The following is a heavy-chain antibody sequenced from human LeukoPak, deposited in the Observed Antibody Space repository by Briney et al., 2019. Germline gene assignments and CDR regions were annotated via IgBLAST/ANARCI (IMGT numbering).Heavy chain of an antibody. D-gene: IGHD3-3*01. J-gene: IGHJ4*02. CDR2: IYYSGST. CDR3: ARDRTAPDFWSGSRPTNTLDY. CDR1: GGSISSSSYY. V-gene: IGHV4-39*07. Sequence: KPSETLSLTCTVSGGSISSSSYYWGWIRQPPGKGLEWIGSIYYSGSTYYNPSLKSRVTISVDTSKNQFSLKLSSVTAADTAVYYCARDRTAPDFWSGSRPTNTLDYWGQGTLVTVSS.